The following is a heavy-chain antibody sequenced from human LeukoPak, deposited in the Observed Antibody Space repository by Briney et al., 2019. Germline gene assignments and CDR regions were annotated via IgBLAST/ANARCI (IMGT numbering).Heavy chain of an antibody. CDR2: INPSGGST. CDR3: ARGDDYGDYWGLY. Sequence: ASVKVSCKASGYTFTSYYMHWVRQAPGQGLEWMGIINPSGGSTTYAQKFQGWVTMTRDTSTSTAYMELRSLISDDAAVYYCARGDDYGDYWGLYWGQGTLVTVSS. D-gene: IGHD4-17*01. J-gene: IGHJ4*02. V-gene: IGHV1-46*01. CDR1: GYTFTSYY.